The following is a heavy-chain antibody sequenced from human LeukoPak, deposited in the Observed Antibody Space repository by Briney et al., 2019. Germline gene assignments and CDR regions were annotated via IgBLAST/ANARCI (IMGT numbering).Heavy chain of an antibody. CDR1: GFTFSSYA. D-gene: IGHD1-26*01. V-gene: IGHV3-23*01. J-gene: IGHJ4*02. CDR3: AKYSGSYEYEYFDY. CDR2: ISGSGGST. Sequence: GGSLRLSCAASGFTFSSYAMSWVRQAPGKGLEWVSAISGSGGSTHYADSVKGRFTISRGNSKNTLYMQMNSLRAEDTAVYYCAKYSGSYEYEYFDYWGQGTLVTVSS.